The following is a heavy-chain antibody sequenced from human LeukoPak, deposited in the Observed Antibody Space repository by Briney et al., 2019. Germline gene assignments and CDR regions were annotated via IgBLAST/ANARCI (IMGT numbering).Heavy chain of an antibody. CDR3: ARGKDSSSWYNRRNWFDP. V-gene: IGHV4-34*01. CDR1: GGSFSGYY. D-gene: IGHD6-13*01. CDR2: INHSGST. J-gene: IGHJ5*02. Sequence: SETLSLTCAVYGGSFSGYYWSWIRKPPGKGLEWIGEINHSGSTNYNPSLKSRVTISVDTSKNQFSLKLSSVTAADTAVYYCARGKDSSSWYNRRNWFDPWGQGTLVTVSS.